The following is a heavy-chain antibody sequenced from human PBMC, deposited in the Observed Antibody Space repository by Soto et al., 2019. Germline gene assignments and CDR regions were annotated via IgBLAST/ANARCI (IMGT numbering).Heavy chain of an antibody. Sequence: SETLSLTCAVYGGSFSGYYWSWIRQPPGKGLEWIGEINHSGSTNYNPSLKSRVTISVDTSKNQFSLKLSSVTAADTAVYYCARAAIRLFKSVDYWGQGTLVTVSS. CDR2: INHSGST. D-gene: IGHD2-2*01. J-gene: IGHJ4*02. CDR1: GGSFSGYY. V-gene: IGHV4-34*01. CDR3: ARAAIRLFKSVDY.